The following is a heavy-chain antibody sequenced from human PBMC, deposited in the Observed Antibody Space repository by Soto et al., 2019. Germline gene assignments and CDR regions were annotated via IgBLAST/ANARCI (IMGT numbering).Heavy chain of an antibody. CDR2: IYYSGST. CDR3: ARRTGYCTNGVCYPKTNWFDP. V-gene: IGHV4-59*08. D-gene: IGHD2-8*01. J-gene: IGHJ5*02. Sequence: SETLSLTCTVSGGSISSYYWSWIRQPPGKGLEWIGYIYYSGSTNYNPSLKSRVTISVDTSKNQFSLKLSSVTAADTAVYYCARRTGYCTNGVCYPKTNWFDPWGQGTLVTVSS. CDR1: GGSISSYY.